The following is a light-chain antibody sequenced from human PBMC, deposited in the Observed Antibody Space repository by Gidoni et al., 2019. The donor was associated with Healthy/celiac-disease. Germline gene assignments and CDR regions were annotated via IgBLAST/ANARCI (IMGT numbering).Light chain of an antibody. J-gene: IGKJ4*01. CDR1: KVSSNY. CDR2: GAS. Sequence: PGGEGVPFCSARRKVSSNYLAWYQQKPGQVPKLLIYGASSWHSGVPDRFSGSGSGTDFTLTISSLQPEDVAAYYCQKYNSAPRTFGGGTKVEIK. V-gene: IGKV1-27*01. CDR3: QKYNSAPRT.